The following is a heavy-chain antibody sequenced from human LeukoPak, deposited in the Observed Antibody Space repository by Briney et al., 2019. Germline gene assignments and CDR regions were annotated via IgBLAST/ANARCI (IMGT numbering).Heavy chain of an antibody. CDR3: ARGCGGSCYSDYFDY. CDR1: GFTFSSYW. D-gene: IGHD2-15*01. CDR2: ISYDGGEI. V-gene: IGHV3-7*01. Sequence: GGSLRLSCEVSGFTFSSYWMSWVRQAPGKGLEWVAIISYDGGEIYYVDSVKGRFTLSRDNAKSSVYLQMNSLRAEDAAVYYCARGCGGSCYSDYFDYWGQGTLVTVSS. J-gene: IGHJ4*02.